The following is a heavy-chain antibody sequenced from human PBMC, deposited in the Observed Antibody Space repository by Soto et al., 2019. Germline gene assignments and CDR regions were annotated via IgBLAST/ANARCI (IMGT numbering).Heavy chain of an antibody. CDR1: GASISGFY. CDR3: VRDGTKTLRDWFDP. D-gene: IGHD1-1*01. Sequence: SETLSLTCTVSGASISGFYWSWIRKSAGKGLEWIGRIYATGTPDYNPSLKSRVMMSVDTSKKQFSLKLRSVTAADTAVYYCVRDGTKTLRDWFDPWGQGISVTVSS. J-gene: IGHJ5*02. V-gene: IGHV4-4*07. CDR2: IYATGTP.